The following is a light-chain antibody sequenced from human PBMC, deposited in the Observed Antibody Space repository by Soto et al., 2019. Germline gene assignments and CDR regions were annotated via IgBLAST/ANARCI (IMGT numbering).Light chain of an antibody. CDR1: QSVSSNY. CDR2: GAS. Sequence: DIVLTQSPGTLSLSPGERATLSCRASQSVSSNYLAWYQQKPGQAPRLLIYGASSRATGIPDRFSGSGSGTDFTLTISRLEPEDFAVYYCQQYGSSPPTFGQGTKVDI. CDR3: QQYGSSPPT. V-gene: IGKV3-20*01. J-gene: IGKJ1*01.